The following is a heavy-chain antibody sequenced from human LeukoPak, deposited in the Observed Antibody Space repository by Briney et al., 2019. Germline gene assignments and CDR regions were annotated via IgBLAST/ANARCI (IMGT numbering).Heavy chain of an antibody. V-gene: IGHV4-59*01. J-gene: IGHJ4*02. D-gene: IGHD3-9*01. CDR1: GGSISNY. Sequence: PSETLSLTCTVSGGSISNYWSWIRQPPGKGLEWIGYIYYSGSTNYNPSLKSRVTISLDTSKNQISLKLSSVTAADTAVYYCARERTYYDILTGYYGYYLDYWGQGTLVTVSS. CDR2: IYYSGST. CDR3: ARERTYYDILTGYYGYYLDY.